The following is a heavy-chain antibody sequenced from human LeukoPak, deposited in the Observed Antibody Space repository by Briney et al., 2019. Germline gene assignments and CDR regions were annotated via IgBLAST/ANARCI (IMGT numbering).Heavy chain of an antibody. Sequence: GGSLRLSCAASGLTFSSYAMHWVRQSPGKGLEWVSFISGSGDTTYYADSVKGRFTISRDSSKNTLYLQMNSLRAEDTAVYYCAKSRGESRGASNYWGQGTLVTVSS. V-gene: IGHV3-23*01. CDR2: ISGSGDTT. CDR3: AKSRGESRGASNY. D-gene: IGHD1-26*01. CDR1: GLTFSSYA. J-gene: IGHJ4*02.